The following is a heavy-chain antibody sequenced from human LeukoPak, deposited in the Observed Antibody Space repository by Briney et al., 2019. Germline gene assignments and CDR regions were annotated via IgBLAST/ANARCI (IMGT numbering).Heavy chain of an antibody. V-gene: IGHV3-30*18. CDR2: ISYDGSNK. D-gene: IGHD3-16*01. J-gene: IGHJ6*02. CDR3: AKANGGGHYYYYGMDV. CDR1: GFTFSSYG. Sequence: GGSLRLSCAASGFTFSSYGMHWVRQARGKGLGLVAVISYDGSNKYYADSVKGRFAITRDNSKNTLYLQMNSLRGEDTAVYYCAKANGGGHYYYYGMDVWGQGTTVTVSS.